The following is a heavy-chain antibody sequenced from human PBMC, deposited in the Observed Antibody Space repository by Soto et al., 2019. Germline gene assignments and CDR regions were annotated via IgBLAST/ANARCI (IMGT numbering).Heavy chain of an antibody. V-gene: IGHV3-21*01. CDR1: GGSISSSSYY. J-gene: IGHJ4*02. CDR3: ARDGAGQPCNY. D-gene: IGHD2-2*01. Sequence: PSETLSLTCTVSGGSISSSSYYWGWVRQAPGKGLEWVSSISSSSSYIYYADSVKGRFTISRDNAKNSLYLQMNSLRAEDTAVYYCARDGAGQPCNYWGQGTLVTVS. CDR2: ISSSSSYI.